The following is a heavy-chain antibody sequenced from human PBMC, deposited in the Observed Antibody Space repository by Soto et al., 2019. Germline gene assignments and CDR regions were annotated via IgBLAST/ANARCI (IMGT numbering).Heavy chain of an antibody. CDR2: ISSSSSYT. CDR1: GFTFSDYY. J-gene: IGHJ5*02. D-gene: IGHD3-3*01. CDR3: ARWEAGYYDFWSGYFRPFDP. Sequence: QVQLVESGGGLVKPGGSLRLSCAASGFTFSDYYMSWIRQAPGKGLEWVSYISSSSSYTNYADSVKGRFTISRDNATNSLYLQMNSLRAEDTAVYYCARWEAGYYDFWSGYFRPFDPWGQGTLVTVSS. V-gene: IGHV3-11*06.